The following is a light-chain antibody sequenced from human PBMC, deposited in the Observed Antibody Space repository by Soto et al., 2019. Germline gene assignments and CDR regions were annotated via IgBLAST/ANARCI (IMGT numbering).Light chain of an antibody. CDR1: QAIDSW. Sequence: DIQMTQSPSSVSASVGDRVTITCRASQAIDSWLAWYQQKPGEAPKLLIFTGSLLHSGVPPRFSGSGSGTDFTLTISNVQPEDFATYYFPQTLSFPPTFGQGTKVDIE. V-gene: IGKV1-12*01. CDR3: PQTLSFPPT. J-gene: IGKJ1*01. CDR2: TGS.